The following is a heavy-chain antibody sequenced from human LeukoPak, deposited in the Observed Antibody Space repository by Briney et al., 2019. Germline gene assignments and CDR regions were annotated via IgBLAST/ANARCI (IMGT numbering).Heavy chain of an antibody. V-gene: IGHV3-11*04. J-gene: IGHJ4*02. Sequence: PGGSLRLSCAASGFIFSDYYMSWIRQAPGKGLEWVSYISSGGSYIYYADSVKGRFTISRDNARNSLYLQMDSLRAEDTAVYYCARVKWLSAAGTEGNFDHWGQGTLVTVSS. CDR2: ISSGGSYI. CDR1: GFIFSDYY. CDR3: ARVKWLSAAGTEGNFDH. D-gene: IGHD6-13*01.